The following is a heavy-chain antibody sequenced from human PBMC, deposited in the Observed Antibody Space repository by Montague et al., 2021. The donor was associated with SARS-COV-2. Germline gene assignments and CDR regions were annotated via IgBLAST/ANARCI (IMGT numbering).Heavy chain of an antibody. D-gene: IGHD4-17*01. Sequence: SETLSLTCVVSGGSITSTNWWSWVRQPPGKGLEWIGEIHHSGSTNSSPSLKSRVTMSVDKSSNQFSLNLNSVTAADTAVYYCARGDYGDYRDAFDIWGQGTAVTVSS. CDR1: GGSITSTNW. V-gene: IGHV4-4*02. CDR2: IHHSGST. CDR3: ARGDYGDYRDAFDI. J-gene: IGHJ3*02.